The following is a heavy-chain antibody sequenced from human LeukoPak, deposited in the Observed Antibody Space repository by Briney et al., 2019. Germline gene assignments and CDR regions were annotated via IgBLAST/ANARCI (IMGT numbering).Heavy chain of an antibody. V-gene: IGHV4-59*01. CDR2: IYYSGST. CDR1: GGSISSYY. CDR3: ARMASGSGGY. D-gene: IGHD3-10*01. J-gene: IGHJ4*02. Sequence: SETLSLTCTVSGGSISSYYWSWIRQPPGKGVEWIGYIYYSGSTNYNPSLKSRVTISVDTSKNQFSLKLSSVTAADTAVYYCARMASGSGGYWGQGTLVTVSS.